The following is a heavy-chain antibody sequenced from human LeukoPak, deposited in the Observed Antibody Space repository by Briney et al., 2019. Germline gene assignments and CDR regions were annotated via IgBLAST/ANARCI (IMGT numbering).Heavy chain of an antibody. CDR2: IIPIFDTT. Sequence: GASVKVSCKASGGAFSSYAISWVRQAPGQGLEWMEGIIPIFDTTNYAQKFQGRVTITTDESTSTAYMELSSLRSEDTAVYFCASGSRGYYGDYWGQGTLVTVSS. V-gene: IGHV1-69*05. CDR1: GGAFSSYA. J-gene: IGHJ4*02. D-gene: IGHD3-22*01. CDR3: ASGSRGYYGDY.